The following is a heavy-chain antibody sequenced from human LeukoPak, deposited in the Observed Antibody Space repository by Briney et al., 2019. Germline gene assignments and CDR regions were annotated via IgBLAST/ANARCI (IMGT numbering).Heavy chain of an antibody. Sequence: PSETLSLTCTVSGGSISSYYWSGIRQPPGKGLEWIGYIYYSGSTNYNPSLKSRVTISVDTSKNQFSLKLSSVTAADTAVYYCARDGDENWFDPWGQGTLVTVSS. D-gene: IGHD2-21*02. CDR2: IYYSGST. CDR1: GGSISSYY. J-gene: IGHJ5*02. CDR3: ARDGDENWFDP. V-gene: IGHV4-59*01.